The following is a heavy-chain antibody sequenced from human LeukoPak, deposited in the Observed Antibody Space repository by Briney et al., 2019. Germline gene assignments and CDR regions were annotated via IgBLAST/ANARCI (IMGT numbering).Heavy chain of an antibody. J-gene: IGHJ5*02. D-gene: IGHD5-24*01. CDR2: INHSGST. V-gene: IGHV4-34*01. Sequence: SETLSLTCAVYGGSFSGYYWSWIRQPPGKGLEWIGEINHSGSTNYNPSLKSRVTISVDTSKNQFSLKLSSVTAADTAVYYCARGPRRWLQNGGFDPWGRGTLVTVSS. CDR3: ARGPRRWLQNGGFDP. CDR1: GGSFSGYY.